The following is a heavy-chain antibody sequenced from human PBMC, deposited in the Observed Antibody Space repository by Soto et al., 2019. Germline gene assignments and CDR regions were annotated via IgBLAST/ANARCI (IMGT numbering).Heavy chain of an antibody. CDR2: IIPIFGTA. CDR3: ARGVPGYCSSTSCPPYYYYGMDV. J-gene: IGHJ6*02. D-gene: IGHD2-2*01. V-gene: IGHV1-69*06. Sequence: GASVKVSCKASGGTFSSYAISWVRQAPGQGLEWMGGIIPIFGTANYAQKFQGRVTITADKSTSTAYMELSSLRSEDTAVYYCARGVPGYCSSTSCPPYYYYGMDVWGQGTTVTVSS. CDR1: GGTFSSYA.